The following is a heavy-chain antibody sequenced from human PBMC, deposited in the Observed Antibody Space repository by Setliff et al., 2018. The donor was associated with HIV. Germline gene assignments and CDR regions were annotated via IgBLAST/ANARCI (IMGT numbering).Heavy chain of an antibody. Sequence: PGGSLRLSCAASVFTFNNYGMNWVRQAPGKGLEWVAFIRYDGSQKYYVDSVKGRFTISRDNSKNTLYLQMNSLRVEDTAVYYCARDSSRGYLDWLSLKYYYSYYIDVWGKGTTVTVSS. D-gene: IGHD3-9*01. J-gene: IGHJ6*03. CDR1: VFTFNNYG. V-gene: IGHV3-30*02. CDR2: IRYDGSQK. CDR3: ARDSSRGYLDWLSLKYYYSYYIDV.